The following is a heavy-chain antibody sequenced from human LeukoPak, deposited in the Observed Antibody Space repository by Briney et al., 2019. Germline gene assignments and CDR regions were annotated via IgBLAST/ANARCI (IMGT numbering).Heavy chain of an antibody. V-gene: IGHV1-69*05. CDR1: GGTFSSYA. Sequence: SVKVSCKASGGTFSSYAINWVRQAPGQGLEWMGRIIPILGTVNYAEKFQGRVTITTDESRNTGYIELSSLRYEDTAVYYCARARSRLGDLSFRAAFDIWGQGTMVTVSS. CDR3: ARARSRLGDLSFRAAFDI. J-gene: IGHJ3*02. CDR2: IIPILGTV. D-gene: IGHD3-16*02.